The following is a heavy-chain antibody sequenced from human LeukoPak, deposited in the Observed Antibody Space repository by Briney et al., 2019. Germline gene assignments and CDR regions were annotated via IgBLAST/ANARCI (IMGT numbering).Heavy chain of an antibody. CDR1: GGSFSGYY. J-gene: IGHJ6*03. CDR2: IYTSGST. CDR3: ARDVSGWYNSYMDV. V-gene: IGHV4-4*07. D-gene: IGHD6-19*01. Sequence: PSETLSLTCAVYGGSFSGYYWSWIRQPAGKGLEWIGRIYTSGSTNYNPSLKSRVTISVDTSKNQFSLKLSSVTAADTAVYYCARDVSGWYNSYMDVWGKGTTVTISS.